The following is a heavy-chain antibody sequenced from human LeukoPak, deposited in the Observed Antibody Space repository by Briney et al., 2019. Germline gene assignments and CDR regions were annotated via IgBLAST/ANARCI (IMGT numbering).Heavy chain of an antibody. Sequence: PSETLSLTCAVYGGSFRGYYWSWIRQPPGKGLEWIGEINHSGSTNYNPSLKSRVTISVDTSKNQFSLKLSSVTAADTAVYYCARVVVVVAATHIDYWGQGTLVTVSS. CDR3: ARVVVVVAATHIDY. CDR1: GGSFRGYY. D-gene: IGHD2-15*01. CDR2: INHSGST. J-gene: IGHJ4*02. V-gene: IGHV4-34*01.